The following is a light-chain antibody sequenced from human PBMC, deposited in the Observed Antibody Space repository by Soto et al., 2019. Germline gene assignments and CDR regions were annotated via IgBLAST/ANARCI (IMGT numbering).Light chain of an antibody. CDR1: SSDVGGYNY. CDR2: DVS. CDR3: SSYTSSSSVV. V-gene: IGLV2-14*01. J-gene: IGLJ2*01. Sequence: QSVLTQPASVSGDPGPSITISFTGTSSDVGGYNYVSWYQQHQGKAPKLIIYDVSNRPSGVSNRFSGSKSGNTASLTISGLQAEDEADYYCSSYTSSSSVVFGGGTKLTVL.